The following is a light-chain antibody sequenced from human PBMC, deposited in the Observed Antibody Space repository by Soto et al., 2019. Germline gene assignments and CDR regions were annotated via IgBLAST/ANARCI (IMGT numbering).Light chain of an antibody. CDR1: QTLLYSNGYNY. J-gene: IGKJ4*01. Sequence: DIVMTQSPLSLSVTPGEPASISCMSSQTLLYSNGYNYLDWYLQKPGQSPQLLIYLGSTRASGVPDRFSGSGSGTAFTLKISRVEAEDVGVYYCMQALQTPITFGGGTKVEIK. CDR3: MQALQTPIT. CDR2: LGS. V-gene: IGKV2-28*01.